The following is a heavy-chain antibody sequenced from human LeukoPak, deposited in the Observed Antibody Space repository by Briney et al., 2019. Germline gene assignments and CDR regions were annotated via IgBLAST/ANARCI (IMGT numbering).Heavy chain of an antibody. Sequence: ASVKVSCKASGYTFTSYGISWVRQAPGQGLEWMGWISAYNGNTNYAQKLQGRVTMTTDTSTSTAYMELRSLRSDDTAVYYCARDYYDSRGYYYPDAFDIWGQGTMVTVSS. CDR2: ISAYNGNT. V-gene: IGHV1-18*01. CDR1: GYTFTSYG. J-gene: IGHJ3*02. D-gene: IGHD3-22*01. CDR3: ARDYYDSRGYYYPDAFDI.